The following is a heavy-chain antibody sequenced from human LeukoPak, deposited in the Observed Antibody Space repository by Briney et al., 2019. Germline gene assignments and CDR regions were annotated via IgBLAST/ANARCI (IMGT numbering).Heavy chain of an antibody. CDR1: GYTFSSYG. Sequence: ASVEVSGRASGYTFSSYGINWVGRPPGQGLAWMGWISTNNGNTNYEQNLQDRVTMTTDTATSTAYMELRSLRSDDTAIYYCARERDDSSGYYYGVFDYWGQGTLVTVSS. V-gene: IGHV1-18*01. CDR2: ISTNNGNT. D-gene: IGHD3-22*01. CDR3: ARERDDSSGYYYGVFDY. J-gene: IGHJ4*02.